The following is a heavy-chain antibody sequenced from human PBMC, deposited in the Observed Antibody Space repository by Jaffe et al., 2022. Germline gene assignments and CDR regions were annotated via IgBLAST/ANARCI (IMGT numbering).Heavy chain of an antibody. D-gene: IGHD2-2*01. Sequence: EVQLVESGGGLVQPGGSLRLSCAASGFTFSSYSMNWVRQAPGKGLEWVSYISSSSSTIYYADSVKGRFTISRDNAKNSLYLQMNSLRAEDTAVYYCARRGIVVVPAATYYYMDVWGKGTTVTVSS. CDR1: GFTFSSYS. V-gene: IGHV3-48*01. J-gene: IGHJ6*03. CDR2: ISSSSSTI. CDR3: ARRGIVVVPAATYYYMDV.